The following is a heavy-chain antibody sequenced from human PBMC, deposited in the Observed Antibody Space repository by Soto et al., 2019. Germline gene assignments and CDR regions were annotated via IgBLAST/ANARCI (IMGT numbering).Heavy chain of an antibody. Sequence: EVQLVESGGRLVKPGGSLRLSCAASGFTFSNAWMNWVRQAPGKGLEWVGRIKSKTDGGTTDYAAPVKGRFTISRDDSKNTLYLQMNSLKTEDTAVYYCTTDPVTMIVVVPSSGWGQGTLVTVSS. CDR2: IKSKTDGGTT. CDR3: TTDPVTMIVVVPSSG. CDR1: GFTFSNAW. J-gene: IGHJ4*02. V-gene: IGHV3-15*07. D-gene: IGHD3-22*01.